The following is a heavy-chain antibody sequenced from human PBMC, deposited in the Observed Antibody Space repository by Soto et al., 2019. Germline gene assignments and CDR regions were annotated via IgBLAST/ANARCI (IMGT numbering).Heavy chain of an antibody. CDR1: GGSFPRNNW. CDR3: ASRDPGTSVDY. D-gene: IGHD1-7*01. V-gene: IGHV4-4*02. J-gene: IGHJ4*02. CDR2: IYRTGST. Sequence: QVQLQESGPGLVKPSGTLSLPCAVSGGSFPRNNWWTWVRQPPGQGLEWIGEIYRTGSTNYNPSLKSRVTISLDKSETQFSLKVTSLTAADTAVYYCASRDPGTSVDYWGQGTLVTVSS.